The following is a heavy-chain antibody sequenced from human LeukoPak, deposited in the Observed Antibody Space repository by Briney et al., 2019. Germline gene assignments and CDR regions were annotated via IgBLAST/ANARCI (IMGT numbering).Heavy chain of an antibody. V-gene: IGHV3-7*03. CDR2: VKQDRCEK. Sequence: GWALRLSRVACRWTLRRYWMIWVRQAPGKGREGVANVKQDRCEKYYLHYAKGRFTISSDNANDSLYLQVDSLRGDDPGVDYCTRETPFGGYWGQGTLVTVSS. D-gene: IGHD3-16*01. J-gene: IGHJ4*02. CDR1: RWTLRRYW. CDR3: TRETPFGGY.